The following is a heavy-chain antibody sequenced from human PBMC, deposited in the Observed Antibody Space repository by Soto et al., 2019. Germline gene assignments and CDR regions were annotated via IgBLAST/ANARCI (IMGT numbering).Heavy chain of an antibody. Sequence: SLTCTVSGGSISSSSYYWGWIRQPPGKGLEWIGSIYYSGSTYYNPSLKSRVTISVDTSKNQFSLKLSSVTAADTAVYYCARPIEYYYGSGSYSDPWGQGTLVTVSA. D-gene: IGHD3-10*01. J-gene: IGHJ5*02. CDR2: IYYSGST. CDR3: ARPIEYYYGSGSYSDP. CDR1: GGSISSSSYY. V-gene: IGHV4-39*01.